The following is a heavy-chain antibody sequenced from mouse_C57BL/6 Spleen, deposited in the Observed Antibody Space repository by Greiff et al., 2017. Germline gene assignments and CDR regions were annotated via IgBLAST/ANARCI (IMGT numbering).Heavy chain of an antibody. CDR3: ARGNYERDYAMDY. D-gene: IGHD2-1*01. CDR1: GYTFTSYW. Sequence: QVQLKQPGAELVKPGASVKMSCKASGYTFTSYWITWVKQRPGQGLEWIGDIYPGSGSTNYNEKFKSKATLTVDTSSSTAYMQLSSLTSEDSAVYCCARGNYERDYAMDYWGQGASVTVSS. V-gene: IGHV1-55*01. CDR2: IYPGSGST. J-gene: IGHJ4*01.